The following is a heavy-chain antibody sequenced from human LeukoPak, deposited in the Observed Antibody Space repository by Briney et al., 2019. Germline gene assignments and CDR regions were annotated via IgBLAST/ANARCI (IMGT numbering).Heavy chain of an antibody. V-gene: IGHV3-11*04. D-gene: IGHD6-19*01. CDR3: ARDPRKQWLVRSGAFDI. Sequence: GGSLRLSCAASGFTFSDYYMSWIRQAPGKGLEWVSYISSSGSTIYHADSVKGRFTISRDNAKNSLYLQMNSLRAEDTAVYYCARDPRKQWLVRSGAFDIWGQGTMVTVSS. CDR2: ISSSGSTI. CDR1: GFTFSDYY. J-gene: IGHJ3*02.